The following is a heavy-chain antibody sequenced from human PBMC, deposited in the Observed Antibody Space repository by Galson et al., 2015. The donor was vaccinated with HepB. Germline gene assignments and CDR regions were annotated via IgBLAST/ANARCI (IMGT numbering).Heavy chain of an antibody. D-gene: IGHD4-23*01. V-gene: IGHV1-46*03. CDR2: IDPSGGTT. CDR3: TRDALIDYSGHNWLDP. Sequence: SVKVSCKASGFTFTRFYIHWVRQAPGQGLEWMGMIDPSGGTTTYAQKFQGRVSMTRDTSTRTVYMELSSLRSEDTAVYYCTRDALIDYSGHNWLDPWGQGTLVTVSS. CDR1: GFTFTRFY. J-gene: IGHJ5*02.